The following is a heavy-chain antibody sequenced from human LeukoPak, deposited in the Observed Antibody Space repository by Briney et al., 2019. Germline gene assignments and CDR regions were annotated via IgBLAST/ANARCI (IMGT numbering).Heavy chain of an antibody. D-gene: IGHD4-11*01. CDR3: AKDRGDYSNPHDAFDI. CDR1: GFTFSSYA. CDR2: ISWNSGSI. V-gene: IGHV3-9*01. J-gene: IGHJ3*02. Sequence: GGSLRLSCAASGFTFSSYAMHWVRQAPGKGLEWVSGISWNSGSIGYADSVKGRFTISRDNAKNSLYLQMNSLRTEDAALYYCAKDRGDYSNPHDAFDIWGQGTMVTVSS.